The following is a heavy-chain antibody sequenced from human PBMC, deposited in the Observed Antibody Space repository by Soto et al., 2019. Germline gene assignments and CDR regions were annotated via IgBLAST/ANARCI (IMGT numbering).Heavy chain of an antibody. D-gene: IGHD2-2*01. CDR3: ARCSLVVVPAPGFDP. J-gene: IGHJ5*02. CDR1: GGSISSGGYY. Sequence: SETLSLTCTVSGGSISSGGYYWSWIRQHPGKGLEWIGYIYYSGTTYYNPSLKSRVTISVDTSKNQFSLKLSSVSAADTALYYCARCSLVVVPAPGFDPWGRGTLVTVS. V-gene: IGHV4-31*03. CDR2: IYYSGTT.